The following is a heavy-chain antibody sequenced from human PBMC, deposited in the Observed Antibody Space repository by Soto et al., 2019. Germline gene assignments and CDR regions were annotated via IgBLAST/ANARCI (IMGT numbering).Heavy chain of an antibody. CDR3: ARGNYSSSWYIVY. D-gene: IGHD6-13*01. J-gene: IGHJ4*02. Sequence: SLRLSCAASGFTFDDYAMHWVRQAPGKGLEWVSGISWNSGSIGYADSVKGRFTISRDNAKNSLYLQMNSLRAEDTALYYCARGNYSSSWYIVYWGQGTLVTVSS. V-gene: IGHV3-9*01. CDR1: GFTFDDYA. CDR2: ISWNSGSI.